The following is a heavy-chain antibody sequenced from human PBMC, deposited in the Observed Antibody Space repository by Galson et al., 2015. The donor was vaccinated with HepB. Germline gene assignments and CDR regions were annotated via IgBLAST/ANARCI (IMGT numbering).Heavy chain of an antibody. Sequence: SVKVSCKASGYTFTSYAMHWVRQAPGQRLEWMGWINAGNGNTKYSQKFQGRVTMTEDTSTDTAYMELSSLRSEDTAVYYCVGSSGWIYYFDYWGQGTLVTVSS. J-gene: IGHJ4*02. CDR3: VGSSGWIYYFDY. D-gene: IGHD6-19*01. CDR2: INAGNGNT. V-gene: IGHV1-3*01. CDR1: GYTFTSYA.